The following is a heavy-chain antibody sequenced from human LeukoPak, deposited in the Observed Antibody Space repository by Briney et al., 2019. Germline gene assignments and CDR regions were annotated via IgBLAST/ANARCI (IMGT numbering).Heavy chain of an antibody. CDR2: FTYGGCT. D-gene: IGHD1-26*01. J-gene: IGHJ4*02. V-gene: IGHV4-39*01. CDR1: GVSISNSNYY. Sequence: RSSETLSLTCTVSGVSISNSNYYWGWIRQPPGKGLEWIGSFTYGGCTYYNPSLKSRVTISVDTSKNQFSLKVTSVTAADTAVYYCARRSSNPVGAIDYWGQGTLVIVSS. CDR3: ARRSSNPVGAIDY.